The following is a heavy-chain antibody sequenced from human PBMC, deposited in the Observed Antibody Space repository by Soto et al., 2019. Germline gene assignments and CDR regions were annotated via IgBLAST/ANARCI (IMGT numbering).Heavy chain of an antibody. CDR2: ISAYNGNT. CDR1: GYTFTSYG. J-gene: IGHJ6*03. Sequence: ASVKVSCKASGYTFTSYGISWVRQAPGQGLEWMGWISAYNGNTNYAQKLQGRVTMTTDTSTSTAYMELRSLRSDDTAVYYCARSLPKGYYYYYMDVWGKGTTVTVSS. V-gene: IGHV1-18*01. CDR3: ARSLPKGYYYYYMDV.